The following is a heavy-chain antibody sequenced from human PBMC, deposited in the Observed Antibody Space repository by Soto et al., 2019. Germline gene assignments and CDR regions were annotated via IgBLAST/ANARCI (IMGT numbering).Heavy chain of an antibody. CDR2: IYTSGST. Sequence: SETLSLTCTVSGGSISSYYLSWIRQPAGKGLEWIGRIYTSGSTNYNPSLKSRVTMSVDTSKNQFSLKLSSVTAADTAVYYCARIPMYCSGGSCYSYGMDVWGQGTTVTVSS. CDR1: GGSISSYY. D-gene: IGHD2-15*01. V-gene: IGHV4-4*07. J-gene: IGHJ6*02. CDR3: ARIPMYCSGGSCYSYGMDV.